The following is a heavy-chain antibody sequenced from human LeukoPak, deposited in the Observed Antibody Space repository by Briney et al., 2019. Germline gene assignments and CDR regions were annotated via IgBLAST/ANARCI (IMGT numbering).Heavy chain of an antibody. V-gene: IGHV4-59*08. CDR3: ARRPYGDYRIDY. D-gene: IGHD4-17*01. CDR1: GDSISTYY. J-gene: IGHJ4*02. Sequence: SETLSLTCTVSGDSISTYYWSWVRQPPGKGLEWIGYIYYSGITNYNPSLKSRVTISVDTSKNQFSLKLSSVTAADTAVYYCARRPYGDYRIDYWGQGTLVTVSS. CDR2: IYYSGIT.